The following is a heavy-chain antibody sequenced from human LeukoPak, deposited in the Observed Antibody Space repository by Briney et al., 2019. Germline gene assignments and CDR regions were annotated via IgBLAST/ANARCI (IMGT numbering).Heavy chain of an antibody. V-gene: IGHV3-7*05. Sequence: GGSLRLSCAASGFTFSSYWMSWVRQAPGKGLEWVANIKEDGSEKYYVDSVKGRFTISRDNAKNSLYLQMNTLRAEDTAVYYCARDLSYSTSSGGSFDYWAREPWSPSPQ. CDR1: GFTFSSYW. CDR3: ARDLSYSTSSGGSFDY. J-gene: IGHJ4*02. CDR2: IKEDGSEK. D-gene: IGHD6-6*01.